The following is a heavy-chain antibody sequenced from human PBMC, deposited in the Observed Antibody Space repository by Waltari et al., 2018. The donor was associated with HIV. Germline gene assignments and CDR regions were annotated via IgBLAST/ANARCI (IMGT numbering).Heavy chain of an antibody. D-gene: IGHD3-16*02. CDR1: GFTLSGYW. CDR3: ARDIEDVGSTEYFHH. CDR2: ISRYGSET. V-gene: IGHV3-7*01. J-gene: IGHJ1*01. Sequence: EVQLVESGGGLVQPGGSLRLSCAASGFTLSGYWMSWVRQDPGKGLEWVAKISRYGSETYYVDSVKGRFTISRENAQNSLYLQMSSLRAEDAAVYYCARDIEDVGSTEYFHHWGQGTLVTVSS.